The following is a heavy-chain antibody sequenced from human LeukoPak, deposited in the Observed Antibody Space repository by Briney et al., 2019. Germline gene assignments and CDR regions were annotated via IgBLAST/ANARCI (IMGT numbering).Heavy chain of an antibody. V-gene: IGHV1-46*01. J-gene: IGHJ4*02. CDR3: ARSERGWLADF. Sequence: GASVKVSCKAFGYTFTSYYMYWVRQAPGQGLEWMGIINPSGGSTTYAQKFQGRVTTTRDTSTSTVYMEVSSLRSEDTAVYYCARSERGWLADFWGQGTLVTVSS. CDR1: GYTFTSYY. CDR2: INPSGGST. D-gene: IGHD6-19*01.